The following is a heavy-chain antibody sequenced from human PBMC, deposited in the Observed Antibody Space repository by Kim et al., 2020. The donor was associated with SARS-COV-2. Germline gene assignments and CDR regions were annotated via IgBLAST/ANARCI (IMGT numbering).Heavy chain of an antibody. D-gene: IGHD3-22*01. CDR3: ARDNAYYYDSSGYQYDY. CDR2: INHSGST. Sequence: SETLSLTCAVYGGSFSGYYWSWIRQPPGKGLEWIGEINHSGSTNYNPSLKSRVTISVDTSKNQFSLKLSSVTAADTAVYYCARDNAYYYDSSGYQYDYWG. J-gene: IGHJ4*01. CDR1: GGSFSGYY. V-gene: IGHV4-34*01.